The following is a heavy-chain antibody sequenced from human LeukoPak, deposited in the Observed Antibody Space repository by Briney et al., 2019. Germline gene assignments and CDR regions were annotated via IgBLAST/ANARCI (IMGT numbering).Heavy chain of an antibody. CDR3: ARSAPLAASDTGGFDY. CDR2: ISAYNGNT. CDR1: GYTFTSYG. D-gene: IGHD6-25*01. J-gene: IGHJ4*02. Sequence: ASVKVSCKASGYTFTSYGISWVRQAPRQGLEWMGWISAYNGNTNYAQKLQGRVTMTTDTSTSTAYMELRSLRSDDTAVYYCARSAPLAASDTGGFDYWGQGTLVTVSS. V-gene: IGHV1-18*01.